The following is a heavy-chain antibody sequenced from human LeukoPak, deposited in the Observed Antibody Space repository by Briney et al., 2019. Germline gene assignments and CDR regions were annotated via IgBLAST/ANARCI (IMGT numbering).Heavy chain of an antibody. CDR1: GYTFTSYY. D-gene: IGHD1-26*01. V-gene: IGHV1-46*01. Sequence: AASVKVSCKASGYTFTSYYMHWVRQAPGQGLEWMGIINPSGGSTSYAQKFQGRVTMTRDTSTGTVYMELSSLRSEDTAVYYCARDRIVGATGNWFDPWGQGTLVTVSS. J-gene: IGHJ5*02. CDR2: INPSGGST. CDR3: ARDRIVGATGNWFDP.